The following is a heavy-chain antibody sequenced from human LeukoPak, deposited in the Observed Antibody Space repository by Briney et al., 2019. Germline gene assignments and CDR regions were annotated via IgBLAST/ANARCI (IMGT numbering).Heavy chain of an antibody. CDR2: IDCNSSNI. V-gene: IGHV3-21*01. Sequence: GGSLRLSCAASGFTFSSYAMSWVRQAPGKGLEWVSSIDCNSSNIYYAASVRGRFTISRDNARNSVYLQMNSLRVEDTAVYYCARDPLRYLRVGHYDYWGEGALVAVSS. J-gene: IGHJ4*02. CDR1: GFTFSSYA. D-gene: IGHD3-9*01. CDR3: ARDPLRYLRVGHYDY.